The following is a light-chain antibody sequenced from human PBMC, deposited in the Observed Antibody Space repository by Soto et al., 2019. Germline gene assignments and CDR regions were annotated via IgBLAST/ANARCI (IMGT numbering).Light chain of an antibody. CDR1: QSISSW. V-gene: IGKV1-5*01. Sequence: DIQMNQSPSTLSASVGDRVTITFRASQSISSWLAWYQQKPGKAPKLLIYDASSLESGVPSRFSGSGSGTEFTLTISSLQPDDFATYYCQQYNSYSTFGQGTLLEI. CDR2: DAS. J-gene: IGKJ5*01. CDR3: QQYNSYST.